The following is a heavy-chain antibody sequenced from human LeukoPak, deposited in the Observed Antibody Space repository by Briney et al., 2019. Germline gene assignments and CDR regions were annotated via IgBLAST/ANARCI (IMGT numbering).Heavy chain of an antibody. J-gene: IGHJ3*02. D-gene: IGHD6-13*01. CDR2: INPNSGVT. Sequence: ASVRASCKASGYNFIAYYLHWVRQAPGQGLEWMGWINPNSGVTDYAQKFQGRVTMTKKTSINTAYMELSRLTSDDTAVYYCARDMAAAGTDAFDIWGQGTVVTVSS. CDR3: ARDMAAAGTDAFDI. V-gene: IGHV1-2*02. CDR1: GYNFIAYY.